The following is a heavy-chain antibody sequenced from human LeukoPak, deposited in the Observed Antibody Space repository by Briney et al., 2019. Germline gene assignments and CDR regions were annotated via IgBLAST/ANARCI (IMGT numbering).Heavy chain of an antibody. Sequence: GGSLRLSCAASGFTFSSYGMHWVRQAPGKGLEWVGVISYDGSNKYYADSVKGRFTISRDNSKNTLYLQMNSLRAEDTAVYYCAKDPYYYGSGSYDNWFDPWGQGTLVTVSS. J-gene: IGHJ5*02. D-gene: IGHD3-10*01. CDR3: AKDPYYYGSGSYDNWFDP. CDR1: GFTFSSYG. CDR2: ISYDGSNK. V-gene: IGHV3-30*18.